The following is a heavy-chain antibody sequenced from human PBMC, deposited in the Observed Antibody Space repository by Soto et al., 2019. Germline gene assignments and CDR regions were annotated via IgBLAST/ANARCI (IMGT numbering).Heavy chain of an antibody. Sequence: EVQLLESGGGLVQPGGSLRLSCAASGFTFSSYAMSWVRQAPGKGLEWVSAISGSGGSTYYADSVKGRFTISRDNSKNTLYLQMNSLRAEDTAVYYCAKDLGYQWLIQASAFDIWGQGTMVTVSS. D-gene: IGHD6-19*01. CDR1: GFTFSSYA. CDR2: ISGSGGST. J-gene: IGHJ3*02. CDR3: AKDLGYQWLIQASAFDI. V-gene: IGHV3-23*01.